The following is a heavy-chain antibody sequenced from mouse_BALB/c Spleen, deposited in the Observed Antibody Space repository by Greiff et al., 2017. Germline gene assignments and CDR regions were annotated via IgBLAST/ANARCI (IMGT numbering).Heavy chain of an antibody. J-gene: IGHJ3*01. CDR2: ISSGGST. V-gene: IGHV5-6-5*01. D-gene: IGHD2-4*01. CDR3: ARGRDSVYYDYPAWFAY. Sequence: EVHLVESGGGLVKPGGSLKLSCAASGFTFSSYAMSWVRQTPEKRLEWVASISSGGSTYYPDSVKGRFTISRDNARNILYLQMSSLRSEDTAMYYCARGRDSVYYDYPAWFAYWGQGTLVTVSA. CDR1: GFTFSSYA.